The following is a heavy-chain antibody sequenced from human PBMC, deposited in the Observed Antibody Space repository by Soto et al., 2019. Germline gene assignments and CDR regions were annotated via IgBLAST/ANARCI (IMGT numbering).Heavy chain of an antibody. CDR1: GFTVSSNY. CDR2: IYSGGST. Sequence: EVQLVESGGGLVQPGGSLRLSCAASGFTVSSNYMSWVRQAPGKGLEWVSVIYSGGSTYYADSVKGRFTISRDNSKNTLYLQMNSLRAEDTAVYYCARSYIWGSYRSSDAFDIWGQWTMVTVSS. J-gene: IGHJ3*02. D-gene: IGHD3-16*02. CDR3: ARSYIWGSYRSSDAFDI. V-gene: IGHV3-66*01.